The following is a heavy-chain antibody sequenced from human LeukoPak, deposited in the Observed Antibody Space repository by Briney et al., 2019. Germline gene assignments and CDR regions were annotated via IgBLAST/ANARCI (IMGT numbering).Heavy chain of an antibody. CDR3: ARVGDHFHWYFDL. V-gene: IGHV3-53*01. CDR1: GFTVGSKY. Sequence: LPGGSLRLSRAASGFTVGSKYMNWVRQAPGKGLEWVSILYSGSDTYYSDSVKGRFTTSRDDSKNTLSLQMNSLRTEDTAVYYCARVGDHFHWYFDLWGRGTLVTVSS. J-gene: IGHJ2*01. CDR2: LYSGSDT. D-gene: IGHD3-10*01.